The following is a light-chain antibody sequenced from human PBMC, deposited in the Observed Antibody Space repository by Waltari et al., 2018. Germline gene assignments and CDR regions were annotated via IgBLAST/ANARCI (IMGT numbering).Light chain of an antibody. Sequence: QLVLTQSPSASASLGASVKVTCTLSSGHTSYAIAWPQQQPETGPRYLMKINSDGSHSKGDGIPDRFSGSSSGAERYLTISSLQSEDDADYYCQTWDTGILVFGGGTKLTVL. CDR1: SGHTSYA. CDR2: INSDGSH. J-gene: IGLJ3*02. V-gene: IGLV4-69*01. CDR3: QTWDTGILV.